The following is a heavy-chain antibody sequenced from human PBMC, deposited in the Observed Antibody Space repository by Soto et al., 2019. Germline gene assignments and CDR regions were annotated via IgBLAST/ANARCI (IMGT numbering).Heavy chain of an antibody. D-gene: IGHD1-26*01. J-gene: IGHJ6*02. V-gene: IGHV1-69*12. CDR2: IIPIFGTA. CDR3: ASHSGSSPEGRYYYGMDV. CDR1: GGTFSSYA. Sequence: QVQLVQSGAEVKKPGSSVKVSCKASGGTFSSYAISWVRQAPGQGLEWMGGIIPIFGTADYAQKFQGRVTITAXEXTXTXDMELRSLRSEDTAVYYCASHSGSSPEGRYYYGMDVWGQGTTVTVSS.